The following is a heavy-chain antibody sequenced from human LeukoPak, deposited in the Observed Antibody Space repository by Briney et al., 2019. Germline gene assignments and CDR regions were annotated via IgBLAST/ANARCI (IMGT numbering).Heavy chain of an antibody. CDR2: IYYSGST. CDR3: ARVHRRTMILVGVYYFDY. CDR1: GGSISSSNYY. V-gene: IGHV4-39*07. D-gene: IGHD3-22*01. Sequence: PSETLSLTCTVSGGSISSSNYYWGWIPQPPGKGLEWNGSIYYSGSTYYHPSLKSRVTISVDTSKHQFSLKLSSVTAADAAVYYCARVHRRTMILVGVYYFDYWGQGTLVTVSS. J-gene: IGHJ4*02.